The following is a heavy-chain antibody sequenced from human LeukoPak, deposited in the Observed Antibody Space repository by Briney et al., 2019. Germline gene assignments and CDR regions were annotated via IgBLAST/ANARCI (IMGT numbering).Heavy chain of an antibody. D-gene: IGHD2-15*01. CDR2: ISAYNGNT. CDR1: GYTFTSYG. J-gene: IGHJ4*02. Sequence: APVKVSCKASGYTFTSYGISWVRQAPGQGLEWMGWISAYNGNTNYAQKLQGRVTMTTDTSTSTAYMELRSLRSDDTAVYYCARDESLAGYCSGGSCGYFDYWGQGTLVTVSS. CDR3: ARDESLAGYCSGGSCGYFDY. V-gene: IGHV1-18*01.